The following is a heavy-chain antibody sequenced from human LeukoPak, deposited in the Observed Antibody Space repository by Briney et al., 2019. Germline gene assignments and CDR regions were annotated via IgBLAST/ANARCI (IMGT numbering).Heavy chain of an antibody. V-gene: IGHV3-21*04. Sequence: PGGSLRLSCAASGFTFSTYHMNWVRQAPGKGLEWVSSISSSSTYIYYADSVKGRFTISRDNAKNSLYLQMNSLRAEDTALYYCARDQPYYDSSGKDYWGQGTLVTVSS. CDR3: ARDQPYYDSSGKDY. J-gene: IGHJ4*02. D-gene: IGHD3-22*01. CDR2: ISSSSTYI. CDR1: GFTFSTYH.